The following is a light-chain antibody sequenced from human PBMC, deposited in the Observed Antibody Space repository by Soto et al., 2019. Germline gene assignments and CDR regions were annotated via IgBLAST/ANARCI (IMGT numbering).Light chain of an antibody. CDR3: QTWDTGIRV. V-gene: IGLV4-69*01. CDR2: LNSDGSH. CDR1: SGHSNYV. Sequence: QPVLTQSPSASASLGASVKLTCTLSSGHSNYVIAWHQQQPEKGPRYLMKLNSDGSHSKGDGIPDRFSGSSSGAERHLTISSLQSEDEADYYCQTWDTGIRVFGGGTKLTVL. J-gene: IGLJ2*01.